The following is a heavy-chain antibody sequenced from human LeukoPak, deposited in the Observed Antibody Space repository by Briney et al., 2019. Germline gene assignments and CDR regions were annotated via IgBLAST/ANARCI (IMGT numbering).Heavy chain of an antibody. D-gene: IGHD2-15*01. Sequence: PSETLSLTCSVSGGSITDSYWSWIRQPRGKGLEWIGYIFYTGDTNSNPSLKSRVTVSLDTSKNQFSLRLTSVTAADTAVYYCARHPFATPFDYWGLGILVTVSS. CDR1: GGSITDSY. CDR3: ARHPFATPFDY. V-gene: IGHV4-59*08. CDR2: IFYTGDT. J-gene: IGHJ4*02.